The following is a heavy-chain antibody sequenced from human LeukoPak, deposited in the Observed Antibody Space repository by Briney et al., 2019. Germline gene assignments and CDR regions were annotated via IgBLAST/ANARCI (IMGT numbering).Heavy chain of an antibody. J-gene: IGHJ6*02. CDR3: AKDSYGMDV. V-gene: IGHV3-30*18. CDR2: ISYDGTNK. Sequence: GGSLRLSCAASGFTFSTYGMHWVRQAPGKWLEWVAVISYDGTNKYYADSVKGRFTISRDNSKNTLYLQMNSLRAEDTTVYYCAKDSYGMDVWGQGTTVTVSS. CDR1: GFTFSTYG.